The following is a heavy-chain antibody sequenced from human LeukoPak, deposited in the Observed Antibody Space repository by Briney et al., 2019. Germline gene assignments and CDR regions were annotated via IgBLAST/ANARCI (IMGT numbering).Heavy chain of an antibody. D-gene: IGHD4-11*01. CDR3: ARDFLLQSEGLFDY. V-gene: IGHV4-4*07. CDR2: FYISGST. Sequence: SETLSLTCTVSGGSISSYYWSWIRQPAGKGLEWIRCFYISGSTNYNPSLKSRVTMSVDTSKNQFSLRLNSVTAADTAVYYCARDFLLQSEGLFDYWGQGTLVTVSS. J-gene: IGHJ4*02. CDR1: GGSISSYY.